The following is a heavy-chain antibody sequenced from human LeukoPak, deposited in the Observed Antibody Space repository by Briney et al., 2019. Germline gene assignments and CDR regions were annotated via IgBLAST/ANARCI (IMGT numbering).Heavy chain of an antibody. D-gene: IGHD6-6*01. CDR2: ISSSSSYI. CDR3: ARGGSSGDY. CDR1: GFTFSSYS. V-gene: IGHV3-21*01. Sequence: GGSLRLSCAASGFTFSSYSMNWVRQAPGKGLEWVSSISSSSSYIYYADSVRGRFTISRDNTKNSPYLQMNSLRAEDTAVYYCARGGSSGDYWGQGTLVTVSS. J-gene: IGHJ4*02.